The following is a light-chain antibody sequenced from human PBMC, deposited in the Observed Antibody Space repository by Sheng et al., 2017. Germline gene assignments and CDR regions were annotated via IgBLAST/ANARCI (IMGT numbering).Light chain of an antibody. V-gene: IGKV3-15*01. Sequence: EIVMTQSPATLSVSPGERATLSCRASQSVNNNLAWYQQKPGQVPRLLIYGASTRVTGIPARFSGSGSGTEFTLTITSLQSEDFAVYYCQHYAASPYTFGQGTKLEI. CDR2: GAS. CDR1: QSVNNN. CDR3: QHYAASPYT. J-gene: IGKJ2*01.